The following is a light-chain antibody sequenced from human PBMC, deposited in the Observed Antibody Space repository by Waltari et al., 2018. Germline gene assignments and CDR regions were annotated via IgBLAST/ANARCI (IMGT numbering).Light chain of an antibody. J-gene: IGKJ2*01. Sequence: IVLTQSPDSLAVSLGERATINCKSSQSVLYSSDNKNYVGWYQQKPGHPPKLLISWASTRESGVPDRFSGSGSWTDFTLTISSLQAEDVAVYYCQQYYSDPNNFGQGTKLEIE. V-gene: IGKV4-1*01. CDR3: QQYYSDPNN. CDR2: WAS. CDR1: QSVLYSSDNKNY.